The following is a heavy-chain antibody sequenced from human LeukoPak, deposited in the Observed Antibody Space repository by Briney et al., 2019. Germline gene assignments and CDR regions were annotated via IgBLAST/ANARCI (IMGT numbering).Heavy chain of an antibody. CDR2: IKSKTDGGTT. D-gene: IGHD3-22*01. V-gene: IGHV3-15*01. CDR3: TTTPGYYYDSSGYYSDDY. J-gene: IGHJ4*02. Sequence: PGGSLRLSCAASGFTFSNAWMSWVRQAPGKGLEWVGRIKSKTDGGTTDYAAPVKGRFTISRDDSKNTLYLQMNSLKTEDTAVYYCTTTPGYYYDSSGYYSDDYWGQGTLVTVSS. CDR1: GFTFSNAW.